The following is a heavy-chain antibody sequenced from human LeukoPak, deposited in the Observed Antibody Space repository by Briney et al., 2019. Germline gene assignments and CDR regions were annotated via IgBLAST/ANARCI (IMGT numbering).Heavy chain of an antibody. V-gene: IGHV1-8*01. CDR2: MNSNSGNT. CDR3: ARPVTGSCYSLDY. D-gene: IGHD2-15*01. J-gene: IGHJ4*02. CDR1: GYTFTSYD. Sequence: GASVKVSCKASGYTFTSYDINWVRQATGQGLEWMGWMNSNSGNTGYAQKFQGRVTMTRNTSISTAYMELSSLRSEDTAVYYCARPVTGSCYSLDYWGQGTLVTVSS.